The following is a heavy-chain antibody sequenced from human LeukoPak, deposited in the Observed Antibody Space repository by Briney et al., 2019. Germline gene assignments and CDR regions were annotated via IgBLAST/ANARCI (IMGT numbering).Heavy chain of an antibody. J-gene: IGHJ4*02. D-gene: IGHD6-25*01. CDR3: ARDVGSAPFDY. CDR1: GFTLSSSG. Sequence: GRSLRLSCAASGFTLSSSGMHWVRQAPGKGLEWVAVIWGDENHKYYGDSVRGRFTISRDNAKNTLYLQMDSLRVEDTAVYYCARDVGSAPFDYWGQGTLVTVSS. CDR2: IWGDENHK. V-gene: IGHV3-33*01.